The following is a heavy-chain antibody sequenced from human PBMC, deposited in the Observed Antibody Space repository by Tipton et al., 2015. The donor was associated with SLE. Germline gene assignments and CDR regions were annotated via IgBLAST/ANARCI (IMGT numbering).Heavy chain of an antibody. CDR2: VYDRGTT. D-gene: IGHD6-6*01. CDR1: GDSLSSYC. CDR3: ARGGASSIWFDP. Sequence: TLSLTCSVSGDSLSSYCWSWIRQSPGKGLEWIGYVYDRGTTNYNPSVMNRVVISLDRSENQFSLRLTSVTAADTAVYYCARGGASSIWFDPWGQGILVTVSS. V-gene: IGHV4-59*01. J-gene: IGHJ5*02.